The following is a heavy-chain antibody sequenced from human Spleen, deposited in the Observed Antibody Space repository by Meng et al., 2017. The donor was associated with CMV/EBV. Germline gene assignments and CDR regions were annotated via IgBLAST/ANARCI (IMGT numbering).Heavy chain of an antibody. V-gene: IGHV5-51*01. CDR1: GYSFSSYW. J-gene: IGHJ3*02. D-gene: IGHD2-2*01. Sequence: GESLKISCKGSGYSFSSYWIGWVRQMPGKGLEWMGIIYPGDSDTRYRPSFQGQVTISADKSISTAYLQWSSLRASDSAMYYCASMSRSTRWTTHGAFDIWGQGTMVTVSS. CDR2: IYPGDSDT. CDR3: ASMSRSTRWTTHGAFDI.